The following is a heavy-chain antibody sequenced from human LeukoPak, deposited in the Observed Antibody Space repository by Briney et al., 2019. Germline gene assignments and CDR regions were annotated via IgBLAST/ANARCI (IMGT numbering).Heavy chain of an antibody. V-gene: IGHV3-23*01. Sequence: GGSLRLSCAASGFTFSSCAMNWVRQAPGTGLEWVSSISGSGDNTYYADSVRGRFTISRDNSKSTLSLQMTSLRAEDTAIYYCATYRQVLLPFESWGQGTLVTVSS. CDR3: ATYRQVLLPFES. CDR2: ISGSGDNT. D-gene: IGHD2-8*02. J-gene: IGHJ4*02. CDR1: GFTFSSCA.